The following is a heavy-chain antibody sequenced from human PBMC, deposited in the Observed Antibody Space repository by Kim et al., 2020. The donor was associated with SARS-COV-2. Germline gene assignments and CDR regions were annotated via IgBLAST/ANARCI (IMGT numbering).Heavy chain of an antibody. V-gene: IGHV3-30*18. Sequence: GGSLRLSCAASGFTFSSYGMHWVRQAPGKGLEWVAVISYDGSNKYYADSVKGRFTISRDNSKNTLYLQMNSLRAEDTAVYYCAKGTSYGSSSSLIITFVDWFDPWGQGTLVTVSS. CDR1: GFTFSSYG. CDR3: AKGTSYGSSSSLIITFVDWFDP. J-gene: IGHJ5*02. CDR2: ISYDGSNK. D-gene: IGHD6-6*01.